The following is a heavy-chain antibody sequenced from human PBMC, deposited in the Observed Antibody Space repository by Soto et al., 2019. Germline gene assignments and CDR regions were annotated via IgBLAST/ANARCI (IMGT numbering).Heavy chain of an antibody. D-gene: IGHD3-10*01. Sequence: PGESLRISCKGSGCRFASCWIAGVRQMPGKGLEWMGIIYPGDSDSRYSPSFQGQVTISADKSISTAYLQWNSLKASDTAIYYCARPRSGSYRLAPYAIHVRGQAPTLTLS. V-gene: IGHV5-51*01. CDR2: IYPGDSDS. J-gene: IGHJ6*02. CDR1: GCRFASCW. CDR3: ARPRSGSYRLAPYAIHV.